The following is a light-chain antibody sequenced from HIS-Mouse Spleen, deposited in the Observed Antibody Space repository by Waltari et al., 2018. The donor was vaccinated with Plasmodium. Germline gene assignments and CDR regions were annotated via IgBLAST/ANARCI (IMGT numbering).Light chain of an antibody. V-gene: IGKV4-1*01. CDR1: QSVLYSSNNKNY. CDR3: QQYYSTPLT. CDR2: WAS. J-gene: IGKJ4*01. Sequence: DIVMTQSPDSLAVSLGERATINCKSSQSVLYSSNNKNYLAWYQKNPGQPPKLLIYWASTRESGVPDRFSGSGSGTDFTLTISSLQAEDVAVYYCQQYYSTPLTFGGGTKVEIK.